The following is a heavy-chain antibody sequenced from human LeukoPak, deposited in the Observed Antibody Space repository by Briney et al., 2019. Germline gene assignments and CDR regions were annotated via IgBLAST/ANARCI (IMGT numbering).Heavy chain of an antibody. J-gene: IGHJ4*02. Sequence: PSETLSLTCTVSGGSIKIYYCSWIRQPPGKGLEWIGYIFYSGSTNYNPSLKSRVTISVDTSKNQFSLKLSSVTAADTAVYYCARRITGSGYYRDDYWGQGTLVTVSS. CDR1: GGSIKIYY. D-gene: IGHD5-12*01. CDR2: IFYSGST. V-gene: IGHV4-59*08. CDR3: ARRITGSGYYRDDY.